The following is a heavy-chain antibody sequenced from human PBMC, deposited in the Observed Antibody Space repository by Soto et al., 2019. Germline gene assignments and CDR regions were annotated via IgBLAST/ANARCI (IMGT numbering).Heavy chain of an antibody. CDR1: GGSISSGGYS. CDR2: IYHSGST. V-gene: IGHV4-30-2*01. D-gene: IGHD6-19*01. Sequence: QLQLQESGSGLVKPSQTLSLTCAVSGGSISSGGYSWSWIRQPPGKGLEWIGYIYHSGSTYYNAAHNSRVTISVDRSKNQFSLKLSSVNAEDTAVYYCARAGGLGAVAVEYWGQGTLVTVSS. CDR3: ARAGGLGAVAVEY. J-gene: IGHJ4*02.